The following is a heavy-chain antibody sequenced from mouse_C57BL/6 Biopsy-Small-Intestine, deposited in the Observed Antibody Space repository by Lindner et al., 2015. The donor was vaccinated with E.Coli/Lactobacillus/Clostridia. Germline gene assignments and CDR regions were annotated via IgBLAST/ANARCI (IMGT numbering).Heavy chain of an antibody. V-gene: IGHV5-4*01. Sequence: VQLQESGGGLVKPGGSLKFSCAASGFTFSSYAMSWVRQTPKKRLEWVATITDGGNYPYYPDNVKGRFTISRDNAKNNLYLQMSHLKSEDTAMYYCARHYGDYGGYFAMDYWGQGTSVTVSS. CDR3: ARHYGDYGGYFAMDY. CDR2: ITDGGNYP. CDR1: GFTFSSYA. D-gene: IGHD2-13*01. J-gene: IGHJ4*01.